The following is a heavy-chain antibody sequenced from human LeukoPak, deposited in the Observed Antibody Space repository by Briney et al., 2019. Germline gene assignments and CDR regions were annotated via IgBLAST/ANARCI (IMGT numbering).Heavy chain of an antibody. CDR2: FYSGDTT. CDR3: ARDRAEIYFDSSGSYYFDY. D-gene: IGHD3-22*01. J-gene: IGHJ4*02. CDR1: GFTVSSTY. V-gene: IGHV3-66*01. Sequence: GGSLRLSCAASGFTVSSTYMSWVRQAPGKGLEWVSVFYSGDTTYYANSVKGRFTISRDSSKNMLYLQMNSLRAEDTAVYYCARDRAEIYFDSSGSYYFDYWGQGTLVTVSS.